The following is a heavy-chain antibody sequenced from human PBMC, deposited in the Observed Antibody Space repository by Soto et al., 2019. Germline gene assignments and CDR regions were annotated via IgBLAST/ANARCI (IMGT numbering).Heavy chain of an antibody. CDR3: ARIRYDILTVDY. J-gene: IGHJ4*02. V-gene: IGHV2-70*11. CDR1: GFSLSTSGMC. CDR2: IDWDDDK. D-gene: IGHD3-9*01. Sequence: GSGPTLVNPTQTLTLTCTFSGFSLSTSGMCVSWIRQPPGKALEWLARIDWDDDKYYSTSLKTRLTISKDTSKNQVVLTMTNMDPVDTATYYCARIRYDILTVDYWGQGTLVTVSS.